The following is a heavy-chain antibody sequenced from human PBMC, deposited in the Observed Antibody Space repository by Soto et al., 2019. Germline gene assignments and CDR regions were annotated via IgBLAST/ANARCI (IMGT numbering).Heavy chain of an antibody. V-gene: IGHV3-23*01. CDR1: GFTFSTYA. CDR2: ISGSGGST. Sequence: GGSLRLSCAASGFTFSTYAMSWVRQAPGKGLEWVSAISGSGGSTYYADSVKGRFTISRDNSENTLYLQMTSLRAEDTAVYYCARGGDSSTWYFSDHYVMDVWGQGTTVTVSS. CDR3: ARGGDSSTWYFSDHYVMDV. J-gene: IGHJ6*02. D-gene: IGHD6-13*01.